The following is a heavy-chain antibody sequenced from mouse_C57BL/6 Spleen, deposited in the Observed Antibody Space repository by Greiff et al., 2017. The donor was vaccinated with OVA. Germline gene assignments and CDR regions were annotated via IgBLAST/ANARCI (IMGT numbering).Heavy chain of an antibody. J-gene: IGHJ3*01. Sequence: QVQLQQSGAELVRPGASVTLSCKASGYTFTDYEMHWVKQTPVHGLEWIGAIDPETGGTAYNQKFKGKAILTADKTSSTAYMELRSLTSEDSAVYYCSYYGNPWFAYWGQGTLVTVSA. D-gene: IGHD2-10*01. CDR2: IDPETGGT. CDR3: SYYGNPWFAY. CDR1: GYTFTDYE. V-gene: IGHV1-15*01.